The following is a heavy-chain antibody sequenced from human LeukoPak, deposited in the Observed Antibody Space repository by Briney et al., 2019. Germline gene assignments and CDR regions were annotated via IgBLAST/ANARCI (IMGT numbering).Heavy chain of an antibody. CDR3: ARDAVDTAMPDWFDP. Sequence: VKVSCKASGGTFSSYAISWVRQAPGQGLEWMGRIIPILGIANYAQKFQGRVTITADKSTSTAYMELSGLRSEDTAVYYCARDAVDTAMPDWFDPWGQGTLVTVSS. CDR2: IIPILGIA. D-gene: IGHD5-18*01. V-gene: IGHV1-69*10. CDR1: GGTFSSYA. J-gene: IGHJ5*02.